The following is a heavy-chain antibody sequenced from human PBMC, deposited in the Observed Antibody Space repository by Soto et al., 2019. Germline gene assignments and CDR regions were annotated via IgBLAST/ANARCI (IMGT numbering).Heavy chain of an antibody. Sequence: SETLSLTCAFSCGSIISYYWWSWVRQPPGRGLEWIGEVYHSGSTNYNPSLKSRVTISVDKSKNQFSLELTSVTAADTAVYFCARDRPSEYTYGSSGWSDPWGQGTLVTVSS. D-gene: IGHD5-18*01. V-gene: IGHV4-4*02. CDR3: ARDRPSEYTYGSSGWSDP. J-gene: IGHJ5*02. CDR1: CGSIISYYW. CDR2: VYHSGST.